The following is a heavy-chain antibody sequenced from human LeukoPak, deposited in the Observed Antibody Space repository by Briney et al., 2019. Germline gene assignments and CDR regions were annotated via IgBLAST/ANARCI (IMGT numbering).Heavy chain of an antibody. CDR2: INPSGGTT. J-gene: IGHJ3*01. Sequence: GASVKVSCKASGYSFTSYYIHWVRQAPGQGLEWMGVINPSGGTTTYAQKFQGRVTMTRDTSTSTVYMELSSLRSEDTAVYYCAREPYYYDSRNGFDFWGQGTMVTVSS. CDR3: AREPYYYDSRNGFDF. V-gene: IGHV1-46*01. D-gene: IGHD3-22*01. CDR1: GYSFTSYY.